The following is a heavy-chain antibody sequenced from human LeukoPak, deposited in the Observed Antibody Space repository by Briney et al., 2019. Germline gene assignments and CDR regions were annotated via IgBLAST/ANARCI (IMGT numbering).Heavy chain of an antibody. J-gene: IGHJ4*02. CDR1: GYSISTSYY. D-gene: IGHD4-11*01. V-gene: IGHV4-38-2*02. CDR2: IYHSGNT. CDR3: ARAGYGNSDFDY. Sequence: SETLSLTCTVSGYSISTSYYWGWIRQPPGKGLEWIGSIYHSGNTYYNPSLKSRVTISVDTSKNQFSLKLNSVTAADTAVYYCARAGYGNSDFDYWGQGTLVTVSS.